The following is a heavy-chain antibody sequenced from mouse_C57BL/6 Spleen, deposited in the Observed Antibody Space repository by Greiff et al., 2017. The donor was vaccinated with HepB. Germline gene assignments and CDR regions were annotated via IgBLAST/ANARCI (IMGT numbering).Heavy chain of an antibody. J-gene: IGHJ2*01. D-gene: IGHD1-1*01. CDR1: GYTFTSYW. V-gene: IGHV1-74*01. CDR2: IHPSDSDT. Sequence: QVQLQQPGAELVKPGASVKVSCKASGYTFTSYWMHWVKQRPGQGLEWIGRIHPSDSDTNYNQKFKGKATLTVDKSSSTAYMQLSSLTAEDSAFYYCAIDTTVVAYYFDYWGQGTTLTVSS. CDR3: AIDTTVVAYYFDY.